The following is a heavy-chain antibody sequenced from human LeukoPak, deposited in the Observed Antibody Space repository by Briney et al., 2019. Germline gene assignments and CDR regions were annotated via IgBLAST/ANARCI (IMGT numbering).Heavy chain of an antibody. CDR3: ARLLRPPDDAFDI. CDR2: IYYSGST. V-gene: IGHV4-59*01. CDR1: GGSISSYY. J-gene: IGHJ3*02. D-gene: IGHD1-14*01. Sequence: PSETLSLTCTVSGGSISSYYWSWIRQPPGKGLEWIGYIYYSGSTNYNPSLKSRVTISVDTSKNQFSLKLSSVTAADTAVYYCARLLRPPDDAFDIWGQGTMVTVSS.